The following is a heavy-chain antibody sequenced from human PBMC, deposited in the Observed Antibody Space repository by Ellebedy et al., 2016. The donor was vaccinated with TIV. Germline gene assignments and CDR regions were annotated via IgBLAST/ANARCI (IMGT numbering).Heavy chain of an antibody. CDR2: IYSGDTT. D-gene: IGHD2-21*01. CDR3: ARDYCCDDAFDL. CDR1: GITVSSNY. J-gene: IGHJ3*01. Sequence: GESLKISCAASGITVSSNYMSWVRQAPGKGLEWVSVIYSGDTTYYAESVKGRFSISRDSSTNTLYLQMNSLSVEDTAVYYCARDYCCDDAFDLWGQGTMVTVS. V-gene: IGHV3-53*01.